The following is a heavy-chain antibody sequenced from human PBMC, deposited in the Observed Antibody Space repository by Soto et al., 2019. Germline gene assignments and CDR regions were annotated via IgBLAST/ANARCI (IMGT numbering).Heavy chain of an antibody. CDR3: ARDWKSSSWSFAY. J-gene: IGHJ4*02. CDR2: INPNSGGT. CDR1: GYTFTGYY. V-gene: IGHV1-2*04. Sequence: RASVKVSCKASGYTFTGYYMHWVRQAPGQGLEWMGWINPNSGGTNYAQKFQGWVTMTRDTSISTAYMELSRLRSDDTAVYYCARDWKSSSWSFAYWGQGTLVTVPS. D-gene: IGHD6-13*01.